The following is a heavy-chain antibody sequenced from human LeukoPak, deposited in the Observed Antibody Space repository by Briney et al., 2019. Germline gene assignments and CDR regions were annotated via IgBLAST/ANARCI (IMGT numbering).Heavy chain of an antibody. CDR3: AKVPCSSTSCYMYYFDY. CDR2: ISGSGGST. J-gene: IGHJ4*02. Sequence: PGGSLRLSCAASGFTFSSYAMSWVRQAPGKGLEWVSGISGSGGSTYYADSVKGRFTISRDNSKNTLYLQMNSLRGEDTAVYYCAKVPCSSTSCYMYYFDYWGQGTLVTVSS. CDR1: GFTFSSYA. D-gene: IGHD2-2*01. V-gene: IGHV3-23*01.